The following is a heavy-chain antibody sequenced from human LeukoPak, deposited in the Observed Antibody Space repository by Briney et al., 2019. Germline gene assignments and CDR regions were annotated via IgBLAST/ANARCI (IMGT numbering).Heavy chain of an antibody. V-gene: IGHV1-24*01. J-gene: IGHJ4*02. D-gene: IGHD1-26*01. CDR3: ARPARGSPEAHYFDY. Sequence: GASVKVSCKVSGYTLTELSMHWVRQAPGKGLEWMGGFDPEDGETIYAQKFQGRVTMTEDTSTDTAYKELSSLRSEDTAVYYCARPARGSPEAHYFDYWGQGTLVTVSS. CDR1: GYTLTELS. CDR2: FDPEDGET.